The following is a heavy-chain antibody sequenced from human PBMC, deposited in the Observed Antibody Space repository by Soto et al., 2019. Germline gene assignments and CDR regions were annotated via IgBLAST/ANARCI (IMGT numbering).Heavy chain of an antibody. CDR2: ISAYNGNT. D-gene: IGHD2-15*01. J-gene: IGHJ6*02. Sequence: ASVKVSCKASGYTFTSYGISWLRQAPGQGLEWMGWISAYNGNTNYAQKLQGRVTMTTDTSTSTAYMELRSLRSDDTAVYYCARDGARYNIVVVVAATPEYYYYGMDVWGQGTTVTVSS. CDR3: ARDGARYNIVVVVAATPEYYYYGMDV. CDR1: GYTFTSYG. V-gene: IGHV1-18*04.